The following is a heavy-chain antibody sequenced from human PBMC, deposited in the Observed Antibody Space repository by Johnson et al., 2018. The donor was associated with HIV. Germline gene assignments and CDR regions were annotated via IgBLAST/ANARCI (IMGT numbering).Heavy chain of an antibody. CDR1: GFTFSSYD. CDR2: IGTAGDT. CDR3: ARDSGYEDHDGFDI. J-gene: IGHJ3*02. D-gene: IGHD5-12*01. V-gene: IGHV3-13*01. Sequence: VQLVESGGGLVQPGGSLRLSCAASGFTFSSYDMHWVRQATGKGLEWVSAIGTAGDTYYPGSVKGRFTISRENAKNTLCLQMNSLRAEDTAVYYCARDSGYEDHDGFDIWGQGTMVTVSS.